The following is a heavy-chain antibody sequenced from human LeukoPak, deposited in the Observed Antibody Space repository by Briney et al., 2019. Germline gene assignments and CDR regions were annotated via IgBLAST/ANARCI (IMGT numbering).Heavy chain of an antibody. Sequence: GASVKVSCKASGYTFTGYYLHWMRQAPGLGFEWMGWINPNNGGTNYAQKFQGRVTMTRDTSINTAYMELSSLRSDDTAVYYCARCKTGDWLDPWGQGTLVTVSS. CDR3: ARCKTGDWLDP. D-gene: IGHD2/OR15-2a*01. J-gene: IGHJ5*02. CDR1: GYTFTGYY. V-gene: IGHV1-2*02. CDR2: INPNNGGT.